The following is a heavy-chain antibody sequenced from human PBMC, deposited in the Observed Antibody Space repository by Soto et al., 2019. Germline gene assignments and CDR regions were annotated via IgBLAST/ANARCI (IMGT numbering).Heavy chain of an antibody. J-gene: IGHJ4*02. CDR2: IWHDGSNK. CDR1: GFIFRNYA. CDR3: ATAFPLLRLGD. V-gene: IGHV3-33*01. D-gene: IGHD3-10*01. Sequence: QVQLVESGGGVVQPGRSLRLSCAASGFIFRNYAMHWVRQAPGKGPEWVAIIWHDGSNKYSADSVKGRFIISRDNSENALYLQMNSLRAEVTAVYYCATAFPLLRLGDWGLGTRVTVS.